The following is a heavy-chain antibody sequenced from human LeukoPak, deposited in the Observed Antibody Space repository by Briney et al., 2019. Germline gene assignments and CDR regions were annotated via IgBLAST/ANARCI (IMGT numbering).Heavy chain of an antibody. CDR1: GGSFSGYY. J-gene: IGHJ5*02. CDR2: INHSGST. D-gene: IGHD4-17*01. CDR3: ARFTTTVTRWFDP. Sequence: PSGTLTLTCAVYGGSFSGYYWSGIRQPPGKGLEGMGEINHSGSTNYNPSLKSRVTISVDTSKNQFSLKLSSVNAADKAVYYCARFTTTVTRWFDPWGQGTLVTVSS. V-gene: IGHV4-34*01.